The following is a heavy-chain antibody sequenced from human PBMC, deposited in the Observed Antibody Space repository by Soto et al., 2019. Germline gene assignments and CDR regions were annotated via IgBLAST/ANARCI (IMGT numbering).Heavy chain of an antibody. CDR3: ARDLYLRTGPWGMDV. V-gene: IGHV4-61*01. CDR2: VYYSGTP. CDR1: GGSVSSATYY. Sequence: SLTCTVSGGSVSSATYYWNWIRQPPGKGLEWIGSVYYSGTPNCNPSLKSRVTISMDTSYNRLSLKLRSVTAADTAVYYCARDLYLRTGPWGMDVWGQGTTVTVSS. J-gene: IGHJ6*02. D-gene: IGHD3-9*01.